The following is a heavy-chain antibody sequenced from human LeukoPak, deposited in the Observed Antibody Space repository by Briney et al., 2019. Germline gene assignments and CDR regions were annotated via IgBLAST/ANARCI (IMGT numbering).Heavy chain of an antibody. Sequence: SETLSLTCAVYGGSFSGYYWSWIRQPPGKGLEWIGEINHRGSTNYNPSLKSRVTISVDTSKNQFSLKLSSVTAADTAVYYCARGFASLYSVKPYFSLGAFEIWGQGTMVTVSS. J-gene: IGHJ3*02. CDR2: INHRGST. V-gene: IGHV4-34*01. D-gene: IGHD4-11*01. CDR1: GGSFSGYY. CDR3: ARGFASLYSVKPYFSLGAFEI.